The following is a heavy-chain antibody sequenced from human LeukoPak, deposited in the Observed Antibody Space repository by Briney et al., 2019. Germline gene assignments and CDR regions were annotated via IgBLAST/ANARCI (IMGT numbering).Heavy chain of an antibody. V-gene: IGHV4-59*08. Sequence: SETLSLTCTVSGGSISSYYWSWIRQPPGKGLEWIGYIYYSGSTYYNPSLKSRVTISVDTSKNQFSLKLSSVTAADTAVYYCARYGGTLDYWGQGTLVTVSS. CDR3: ARYGGTLDY. CDR1: GGSISSYY. D-gene: IGHD4-23*01. CDR2: IYYSGST. J-gene: IGHJ4*02.